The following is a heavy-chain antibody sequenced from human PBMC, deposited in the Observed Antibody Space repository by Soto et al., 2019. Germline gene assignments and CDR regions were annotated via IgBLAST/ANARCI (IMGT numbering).Heavy chain of an antibody. CDR1: GGSFSGYF. CDR2: INHNKST. CDR3: ARTIFTYGSGWYWFDP. D-gene: IGHD6-19*01. Sequence: SETLSLTCAVYGGSFSGYFWSWIRQPPGKGLEWVGEINHNKSTHYNPSLKSRVTISVDTSKNQFALKLSSVTAADTAVYYCARTIFTYGSGWYWFDPWGQGTLVTVSS. V-gene: IGHV4-34*01. J-gene: IGHJ5*02.